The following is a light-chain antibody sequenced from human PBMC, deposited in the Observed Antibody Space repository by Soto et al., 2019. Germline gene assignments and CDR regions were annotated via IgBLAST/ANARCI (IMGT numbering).Light chain of an antibody. Sequence: DVQMTQSPSSLSASVGDRVTITCRASQDINSYLAWYQQKPGNAPKSLIYAASSLQTGVPSRFSGSESGTDFTITISNLQPEDSATYYCQQYNIYPLTFGGGTKGEIK. CDR1: QDINSY. V-gene: IGKV1D-16*01. CDR2: AAS. J-gene: IGKJ4*01. CDR3: QQYNIYPLT.